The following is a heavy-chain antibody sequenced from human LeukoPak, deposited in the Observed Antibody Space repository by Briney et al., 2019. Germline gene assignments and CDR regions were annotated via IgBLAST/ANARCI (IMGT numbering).Heavy chain of an antibody. V-gene: IGHV1-2*02. D-gene: IGHD1-26*01. Sequence: ASVKVSCKASGYTFTGYCMHWVRQAPGQGLEWMGWINPNSGGTNYAQKFQGRVTMTRDTSISTAYMELSRLRSDDTAVYYCARGGPSANSGSYYLLFDYWGQGTLVTVSS. J-gene: IGHJ4*02. CDR2: INPNSGGT. CDR3: ARGGPSANSGSYYLLFDY. CDR1: GYTFTGYC.